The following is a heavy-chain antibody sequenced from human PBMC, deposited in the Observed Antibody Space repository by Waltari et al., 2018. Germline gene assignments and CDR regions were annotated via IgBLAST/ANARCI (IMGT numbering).Heavy chain of an antibody. CDR3: AADRGRGIYFDY. CDR2: IHQSGRT. Sequence: QVHLQEAGPGLVKPSGTLSLTCAVPGASVSTSYWWSWVRQPPGKGLEWIGQIHQSGRTNYNPSLDSRVIVSMDTSNNQISLKLTSATAADTAVYYCAADRGRGIYFDYWGQGTLVTVSP. V-gene: IGHV4-4*02. J-gene: IGHJ4*02. D-gene: IGHD2-15*01. CDR1: GASVSTSYW.